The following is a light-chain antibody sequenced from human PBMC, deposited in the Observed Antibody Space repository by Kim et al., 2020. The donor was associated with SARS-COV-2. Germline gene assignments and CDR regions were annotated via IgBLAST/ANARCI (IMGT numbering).Light chain of an antibody. CDR2: LNSDGSY. CDR3: QTWVTGIHV. CDR1: SVHSNYA. J-gene: IGLJ3*02. Sequence: ASVKLTCTLSSVHSNYAIAWHQQRPAKGPRYLMKLNSDGSYTKGDGIPDRFSGSSSGAERYLTISSLQSEDEADYYCQTWVTGIHVFGGGTKLTVL. V-gene: IGLV4-69*01.